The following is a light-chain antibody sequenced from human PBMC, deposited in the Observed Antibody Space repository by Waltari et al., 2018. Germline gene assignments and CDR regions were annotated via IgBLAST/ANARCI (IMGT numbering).Light chain of an antibody. V-gene: IGKV1-39*01. J-gene: IGKJ2*03. Sequence: DIQMTQSPSSLSASVGDRVTITCRASENVNNYLNWYQQKPGKAPKLLIYKASTLQSGVPSRFSGSGSGTDYTFIISSLQSEDVATYYCQHGYGTPYSFGQGTKVEIK. CDR1: ENVNNY. CDR3: QHGYGTPYS. CDR2: KAS.